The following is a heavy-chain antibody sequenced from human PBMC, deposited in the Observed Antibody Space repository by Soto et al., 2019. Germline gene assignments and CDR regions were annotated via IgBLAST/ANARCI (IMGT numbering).Heavy chain of an antibody. J-gene: IGHJ4*02. D-gene: IGHD6-19*01. CDR2: AYNSENT. CDR1: GGSIRSYY. CDR3: ARSVGSWHDY. V-gene: IGHV4-4*07. Sequence: QVQLQESGPGRVKPSETLSLTCTVSGGSIRSYYWTWIRQPAGKGLEWIGRAYNSENTNYNPSLKSRVTMSLDTSKNQFSLRLSSVTAADTAVYYCARSVGSWHDYWGQGTLVTVSS.